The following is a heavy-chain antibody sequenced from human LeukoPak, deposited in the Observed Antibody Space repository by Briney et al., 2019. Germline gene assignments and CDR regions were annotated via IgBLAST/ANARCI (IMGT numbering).Heavy chain of an antibody. J-gene: IGHJ4*02. Sequence: SQTLSLTCTVSGGSISSGGYYWSWIRQHPGKGLEWIGYIYYSGSTYYNPSLKSRVTISVDTSKNQFSLKLSSVTAADTAVYYCARHRSLRQLVEDYWGQGTLVTVSS. V-gene: IGHV4-31*03. CDR1: GGSISSGGYY. D-gene: IGHD6-13*01. CDR3: ARHRSLRQLVEDY. CDR2: IYYSGST.